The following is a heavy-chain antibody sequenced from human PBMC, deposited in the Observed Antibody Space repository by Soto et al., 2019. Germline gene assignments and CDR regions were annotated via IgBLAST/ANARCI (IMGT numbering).Heavy chain of an antibody. Sequence: GGSLRLSCAASGFTFSSYTMNWVRQAPGKGLEWVSYISLSGSDMYYAGSVKGRFTISRDNAKNSLSLQMSSLRAEDTAVYYCVRDHIWSFDYWGQGTPVTAPQ. D-gene: IGHD3-10*01. J-gene: IGHJ4*02. V-gene: IGHV3-48*01. CDR2: ISLSGSDM. CDR3: VRDHIWSFDY. CDR1: GFTFSSYT.